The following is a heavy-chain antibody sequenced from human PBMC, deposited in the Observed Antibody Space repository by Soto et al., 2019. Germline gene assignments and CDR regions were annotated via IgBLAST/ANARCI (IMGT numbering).Heavy chain of an antibody. Sequence: ASVKVSCKASGYTFTSSGISWVRQAPDQGLEWMGWISTDSGNTSFAQHLRGRVTMTRDTSTSTAYMELTSLTSEDTALYYCALSLASNRAYHDVWAQGTPVTFSS. CDR3: ALSLASNRAYHDV. V-gene: IGHV1-18*01. J-gene: IGHJ4*02. D-gene: IGHD7-27*01. CDR2: ISTDSGNT. CDR1: GYTFTSSG.